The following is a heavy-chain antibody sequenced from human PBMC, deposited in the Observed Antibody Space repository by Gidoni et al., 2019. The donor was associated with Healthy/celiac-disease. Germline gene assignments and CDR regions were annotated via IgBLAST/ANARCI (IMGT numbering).Heavy chain of an antibody. J-gene: IGHJ5*02. Sequence: QVQLQQWGAGLLKPSETLSLPFAVYGGSFSGYYWGWIRQPPGKGLEWIGEINHSGSTNYNPSLKSRVTISVDTSKNQFSLKLSSVTAADTAVYYCARVAVKLYCSGGSCYSGWFDPWGQGTLVTVSS. CDR1: GGSFSGYY. D-gene: IGHD2-15*01. V-gene: IGHV4-34*01. CDR3: ARVAVKLYCSGGSCYSGWFDP. CDR2: INHSGST.